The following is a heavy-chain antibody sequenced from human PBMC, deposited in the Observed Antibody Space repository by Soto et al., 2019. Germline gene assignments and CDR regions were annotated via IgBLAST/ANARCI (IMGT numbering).Heavy chain of an antibody. CDR1: GFTFSSYS. J-gene: IGHJ5*02. D-gene: IGHD1-7*01. Sequence: EVQLVESGGGLVQPGGSLRLSCAASGFTFSSYSMNWVRQAPGKGLEWVSYISSSSSTIYYADSVKGRFTISRDNAKNSLYLQMNSLRAEYTAVYYCAREGNWNSNWFDPWGQGTLVTVSS. CDR3: AREGNWNSNWFDP. CDR2: ISSSSSTI. V-gene: IGHV3-48*01.